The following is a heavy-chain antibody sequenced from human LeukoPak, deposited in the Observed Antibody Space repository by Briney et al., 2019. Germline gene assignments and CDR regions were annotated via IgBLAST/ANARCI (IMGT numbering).Heavy chain of an antibody. CDR3: ARKNDYGDSYYMDV. CDR2: IHNTGKT. J-gene: IGHJ6*03. D-gene: IGHD4-17*01. V-gene: IGHV4-59*06. CDR1: GDSISSYY. Sequence: SETLSLTCTVSGDSISSYYWGWIRQHPGKGLEWIGYIHNTGKTDYNPSLKSRIIISLDTSKNRFSLRLSSVTAADTALYYCARKNDYGDSYYMDVWGKGTTVTVSS.